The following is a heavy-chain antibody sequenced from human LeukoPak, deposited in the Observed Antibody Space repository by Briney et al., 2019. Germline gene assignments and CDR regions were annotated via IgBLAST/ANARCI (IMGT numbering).Heavy chain of an antibody. V-gene: IGHV3-7*03. J-gene: IGHJ3*02. CDR3: ARSLGVDTNRAFDI. CDR2: IKQDGSEK. Sequence: PGGSLRLSCAASGFTFSSYWMSWVRQAPGKGLEWVANIKQDGSEKYYVDSVKGRFTISRDNAKNSLYLQVNSLRAEDTAVYYCARSLGVDTNRAFDIWGQGTVVTVSS. CDR1: GFTFSSYW. D-gene: IGHD5-18*01.